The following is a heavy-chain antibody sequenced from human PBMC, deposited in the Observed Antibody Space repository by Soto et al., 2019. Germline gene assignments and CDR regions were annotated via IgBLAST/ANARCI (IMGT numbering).Heavy chain of an antibody. CDR2: IIPIFGTA. CDR1: GGTFSSYA. J-gene: IGHJ4*02. V-gene: IGHV1-69*01. CDR3: ARGAPAVYDSSGYNDY. D-gene: IGHD3-22*01. Sequence: QVQLVQSGAEVKKPGSSVKVSCKASGGTFSSYAISWVRQAPGQGLEWMGGIIPIFGTANYAQKFQGRVTITADESTSTAYMELSSLRSEDTAVYYCARGAPAVYDSSGYNDYWGQGTLVTVSS.